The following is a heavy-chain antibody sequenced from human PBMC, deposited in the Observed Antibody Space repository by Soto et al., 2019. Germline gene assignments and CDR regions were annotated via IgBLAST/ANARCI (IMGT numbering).Heavy chain of an antibody. D-gene: IGHD3-3*01. CDR3: ATCYWSVGSCVTGWHFEL. CDR1: GYIFNNFG. V-gene: IGHV1-18*01. CDR2: IGPYICKT. Sequence: QGLLVQSGAEVRKPGASVKVSCQASGYIFNNFGLSWVRQVPGQGLEWVGWIGPYICKTDYEPMFRDRGTMTVDPTTNTAYMELRSLTSYDSALYYCATCYWSVGSCVTGWHFELWGRSTPVTVAS. J-gene: IGHJ2*01.